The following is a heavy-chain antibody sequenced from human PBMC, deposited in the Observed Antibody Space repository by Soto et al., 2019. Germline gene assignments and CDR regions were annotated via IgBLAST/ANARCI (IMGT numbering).Heavy chain of an antibody. CDR2: IYSNGNT. J-gene: IGHJ4*02. Sequence: PSDTLSLTCTVSGDSLNNYYWSWMRLPAGKGLEWIGRIYSNGNTYYNPSLKSRVSMSVDTSKNQFSLILKSVTAADTAVYYCARGGAVATTAHFDHWGQGTLVTVSS. V-gene: IGHV4-4*07. D-gene: IGHD5-12*01. CDR1: GDSLNNYY. CDR3: ARGGAVATTAHFDH.